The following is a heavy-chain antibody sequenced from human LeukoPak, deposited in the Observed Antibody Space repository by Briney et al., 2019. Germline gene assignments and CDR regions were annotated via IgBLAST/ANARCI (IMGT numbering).Heavy chain of an antibody. D-gene: IGHD3-10*01. Sequence: PGGSLRLSCAASGFTFSSYSMNWVRQAPGKGLEWVSYISSSSSTIYYADSVKGRFTISRDNAKNSLYLQMNSLRAEDTAVYYCARDPRYYYGSGSYYNVGYYYYMDVWGKGTTVTVSS. CDR3: ARDPRYYYGSGSYYNVGYYYYMDV. CDR2: ISSSSSTI. V-gene: IGHV3-48*01. CDR1: GFTFSSYS. J-gene: IGHJ6*03.